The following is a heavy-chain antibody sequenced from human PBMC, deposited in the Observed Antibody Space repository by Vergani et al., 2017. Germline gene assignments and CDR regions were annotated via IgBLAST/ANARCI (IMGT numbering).Heavy chain of an antibody. D-gene: IGHD3-22*01. Sequence: EVQLVQSGADVKKPGESLKISCQISRYSFTNYWIGCVRQMPGKGLEWMGIIHPADSDTRYIPSFQGQVTISVDKSISTAYLHRSSLRASESAMYYCARLYGRDSSGSKYFDYWGQGTLVTVSS. CDR2: IHPADSDT. J-gene: IGHJ4*02. V-gene: IGHV5-51*01. CDR3: ARLYGRDSSGSKYFDY. CDR1: RYSFTNYW.